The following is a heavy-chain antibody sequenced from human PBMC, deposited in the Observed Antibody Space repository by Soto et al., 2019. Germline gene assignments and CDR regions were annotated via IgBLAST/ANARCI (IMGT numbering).Heavy chain of an antibody. D-gene: IGHD4-17*01. Sequence: GGSLRLSCAASGFMFSSSAMNWVRQAPGGGLEWVSAISGSGGSTYYADSVKGRFTISRDNSKNTLYLQMNSLRAEDTAVYYCAKSYGDSYYYYYMDVWGKGTTVTVSS. CDR2: ISGSGGST. CDR3: AKSYGDSYYYYYMDV. J-gene: IGHJ6*03. CDR1: GFMFSSSA. V-gene: IGHV3-23*01.